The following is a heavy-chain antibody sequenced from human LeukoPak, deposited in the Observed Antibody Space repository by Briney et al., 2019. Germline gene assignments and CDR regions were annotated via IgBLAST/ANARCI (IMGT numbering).Heavy chain of an antibody. Sequence: ASVKVSCKASGYTFTSYSMHWVRQAPGQRPEWMGWINGGNGNTKYSQKFQGRVTITRDTSASTAYMGVNSLRSEDTAVYYCARRMAAAGLDYWGQGTLVTVSS. D-gene: IGHD6-13*01. CDR2: INGGNGNT. CDR3: ARRMAAAGLDY. CDR1: GYTFTSYS. J-gene: IGHJ4*02. V-gene: IGHV1-3*01.